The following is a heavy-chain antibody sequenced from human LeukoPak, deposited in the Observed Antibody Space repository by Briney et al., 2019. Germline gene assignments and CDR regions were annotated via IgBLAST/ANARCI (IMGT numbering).Heavy chain of an antibody. J-gene: IGHJ4*02. D-gene: IGHD1-26*01. V-gene: IGHV3-23*01. CDR1: GFTLSSYE. CDR2: IDYSGDNT. Sequence: GGSLRLSCTASGFTLSSYEMSWIRQAPGKGLEWVSSIDYSGDNTYYADSVKGRLTISRDNSKNTLYLQLSSLRGDDTAVYYCARAASGSYTFLVYWGQGTLVTVSS. CDR3: ARAASGSYTFLVY.